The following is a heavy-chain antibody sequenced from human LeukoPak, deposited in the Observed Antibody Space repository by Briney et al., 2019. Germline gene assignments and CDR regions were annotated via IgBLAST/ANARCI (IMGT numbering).Heavy chain of an antibody. CDR1: GGSISSSSYY. J-gene: IGHJ4*02. CDR2: IYYSGST. D-gene: IGHD5-12*01. Sequence: PSETLSLTCTVSGGSISSSSYYWGWIRQPPGKGLEWIGSIYYSGSTYYNPSLKSRVTISVDTSKNQFSLKLSSVTAADTAVYYCARHVWGYTDLVATIRGYYFDYWGQGTLVTVSS. CDR3: ARHVWGYTDLVATIRGYYFDY. V-gene: IGHV4-39*01.